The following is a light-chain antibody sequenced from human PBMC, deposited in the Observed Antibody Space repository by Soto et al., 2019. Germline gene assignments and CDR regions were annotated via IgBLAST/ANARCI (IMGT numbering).Light chain of an antibody. J-gene: IGKJ2*01. V-gene: IGKV1-12*01. CDR2: AVS. CDR3: QQANSSPYT. CDR1: QDVNNW. Sequence: DIPMTQSPSSVSASVGDRVTISCRASQDVNNWLAWYQQQPGKAPKLLIYAVSSLQGAVPSRFSGSGSGTDFTLTITSLQPEDFATYYCQQANSSPYTFGQGTKLETK.